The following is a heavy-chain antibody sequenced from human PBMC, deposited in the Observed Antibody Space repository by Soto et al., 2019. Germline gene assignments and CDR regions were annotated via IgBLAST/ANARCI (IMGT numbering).Heavy chain of an antibody. Sequence: QVQLVQSGAEVKKPGASVKVSCKASGYTFTGYYMHWVRQAPGQGLEWMGLINPNSGGTNYAQNFQVRVTMTRDTSIKTAYMEMSRLRSDDTAVYYCARSESSSGWSDYWGQGTLVTVSS. CDR1: GYTFTGYY. J-gene: IGHJ4*02. CDR2: INPNSGGT. CDR3: ARSESSSGWSDY. D-gene: IGHD6-19*01. V-gene: IGHV1-2*02.